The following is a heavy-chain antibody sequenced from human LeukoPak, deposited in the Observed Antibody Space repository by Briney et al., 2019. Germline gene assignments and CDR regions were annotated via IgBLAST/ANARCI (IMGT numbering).Heavy chain of an antibody. D-gene: IGHD4/OR15-4a*01. CDR3: ARDTLTENFDY. Sequence: GGSLRLSCAASGFTFSDYFMSWLRQAPGKGLEWVANIKQDGSEKYYVDSVKGRFTISRDNAKNSLYLQMNSLRAEDTAVYYCARDTLTENFDYWGQGTLVTVSS. CDR2: IKQDGSEK. V-gene: IGHV3-7*01. CDR1: GFTFSDYF. J-gene: IGHJ4*02.